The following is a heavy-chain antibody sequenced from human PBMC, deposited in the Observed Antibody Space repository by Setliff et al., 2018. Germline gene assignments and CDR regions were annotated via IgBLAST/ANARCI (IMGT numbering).Heavy chain of an antibody. CDR1: GYIFTNYW. CDR3: ARLGSSSWYNDVFDF. V-gene: IGHV5-51*01. Sequence: PGESLKISCKGSGYIFTNYWVGWVRQMPGKGLEWMGVIYAGDSDTRYSPPFQGQVTFSADKSISTAYLQWSTLKASDTAMYYCARLGSSSWYNDVFDFWGPGTMVTVSS. CDR2: IYAGDSDT. D-gene: IGHD6-13*01. J-gene: IGHJ3*01.